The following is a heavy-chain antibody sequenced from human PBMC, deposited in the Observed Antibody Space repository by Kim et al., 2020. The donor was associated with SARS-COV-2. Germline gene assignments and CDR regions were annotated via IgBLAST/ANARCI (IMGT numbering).Heavy chain of an antibody. D-gene: IGHD1-7*01. CDR2: ISSSSSYI. J-gene: IGHJ5*02. CDR1: GFTFSSYS. CDR3: ARGSYNWNYPAGWFDP. Sequence: GGSLRLSCAASGFTFSSYSMNWVRQAPGKGLEWVSSISSSSSYIYYADSVKGRFTISRDNAKNSLYLQMNSLRAEDTAVYYCARGSYNWNYPAGWFDPWGQGTLVTVSS. V-gene: IGHV3-21*01.